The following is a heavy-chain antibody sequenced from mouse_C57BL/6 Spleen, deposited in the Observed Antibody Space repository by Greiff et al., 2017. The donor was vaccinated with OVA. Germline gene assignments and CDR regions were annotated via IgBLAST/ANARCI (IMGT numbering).Heavy chain of an antibody. CDR1: GFTFTDYY. CDR3: ARYYYGSSYAWYFDV. J-gene: IGHJ1*03. V-gene: IGHV7-3*01. Sequence: EVQLVESGGGLVQPGGSLSLSCAASGFTFTDYYMSWVRQPPGQALEWLGFIRNKANGYTTEYSASVKGRFTISRDNSQSILYLQMNALRAEDSATYYCARYYYGSSYAWYFDVWGTGTTVTVSS. CDR2: IRNKANGYTT. D-gene: IGHD1-1*01.